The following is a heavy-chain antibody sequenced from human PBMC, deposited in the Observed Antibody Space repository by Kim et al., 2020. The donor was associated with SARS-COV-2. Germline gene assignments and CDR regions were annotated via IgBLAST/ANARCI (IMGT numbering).Heavy chain of an antibody. CDR1: GFTFDDYA. V-gene: IGHV3-9*01. Sequence: GGSLRLSCAASGFTFDDYAMHWVRQAPGKGLEWVSGISWNSGSIGYADSVKGRFTISRDNAKNSLYLQMNSLRAEDTALYYCAKDMVLYSGSYYVAGGLFDYWGQGTLVTVSS. CDR2: ISWNSGSI. CDR3: AKDMVLYSGSYYVAGGLFDY. D-gene: IGHD1-26*01. J-gene: IGHJ4*02.